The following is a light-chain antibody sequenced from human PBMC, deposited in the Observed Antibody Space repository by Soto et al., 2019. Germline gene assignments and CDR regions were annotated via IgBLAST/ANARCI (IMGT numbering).Light chain of an antibody. CDR3: QQANIFRFT. Sequence: DIQMTQSPSSVSASVGDRVTITCRASQGISSWLAWYQQKPGKAPKLLIYAASSLQSGFPSGFICSRVGRDFTFTISSLQPEDFAPYYCQQANIFRFTFGPGTKVDI. CDR2: AAS. CDR1: QGISSW. V-gene: IGKV1-12*01. J-gene: IGKJ3*01.